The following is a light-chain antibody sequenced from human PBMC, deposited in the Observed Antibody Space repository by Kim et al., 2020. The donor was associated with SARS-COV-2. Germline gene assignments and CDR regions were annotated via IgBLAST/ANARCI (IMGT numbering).Light chain of an antibody. CDR3: QQYRSWPPFT. J-gene: IGKJ2*01. CDR1: EDVTTR. CDR2: DAS. Sequence: EVVMTQSPATLSVSPGEGATLSCRASEDVTTRLAWYQQKPGQPPRLLIYDASTRASGVAARFSGSGSGTEFILTISSPQSEDIAVYYCQQYRSWPPFTFGQGTKLEI. V-gene: IGKV3-15*01.